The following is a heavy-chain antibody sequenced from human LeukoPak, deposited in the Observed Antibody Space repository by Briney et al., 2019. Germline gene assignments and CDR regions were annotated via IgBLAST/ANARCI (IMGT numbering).Heavy chain of an antibody. D-gene: IGHD3-3*01. CDR3: ARGDYDFWSGPFSY. CDR1: GYTFTGYY. Sequence: GSSVKVSCKASGYTFTGYYMHGVRQAPGQGLEWMGRLNPNSGVTNFAHRLQGRVTMTRDTSISTVYMELSSLRADDTAVYYCARGDYDFWSGPFSYWGQGTLVTVSS. V-gene: IGHV1-2*06. CDR2: LNPNSGVT. J-gene: IGHJ4*02.